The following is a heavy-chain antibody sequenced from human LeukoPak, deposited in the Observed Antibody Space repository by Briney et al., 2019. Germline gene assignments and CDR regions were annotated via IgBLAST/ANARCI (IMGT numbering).Heavy chain of an antibody. D-gene: IGHD2-21*02. CDR2: ISYDGSNK. CDR3: AKDGVAHCGGDCYLDY. J-gene: IGHJ4*02. CDR1: GFTFSSYG. V-gene: IGHV3-30*18. Sequence: PGRSLRLSCAASGFTFSSYGMHWVRQAPGKGLEWVAVISYDGSNKYYADSVKGRFTISRDNSKNTLYLQMNSLRAEDTAVYYCAKDGVAHCGGDCYLDYWGQGTQVTVSS.